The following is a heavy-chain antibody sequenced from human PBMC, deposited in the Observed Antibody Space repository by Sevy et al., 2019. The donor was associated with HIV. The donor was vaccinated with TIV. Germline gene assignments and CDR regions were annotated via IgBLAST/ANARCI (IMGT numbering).Heavy chain of an antibody. Sequence: GGSLRLSCAASGFSFSRYVMHWVRQAPGKGLEWVAMESYDTSTRYYADSVKGRFSFSRDNYNNTLLLQMNTLRPEDTAVYYCASDAPCYFGWCSHLTHWGRGTLVTVSS. V-gene: IGHV3-30*14. D-gene: IGHD2-8*01. CDR1: GFSFSRYV. CDR2: ESYDTSTR. CDR3: ASDAPCYFGWCSHLTH. J-gene: IGHJ4*02.